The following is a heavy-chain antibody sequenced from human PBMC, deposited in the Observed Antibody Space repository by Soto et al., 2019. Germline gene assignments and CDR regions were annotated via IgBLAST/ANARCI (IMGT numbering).Heavy chain of an antibody. CDR3: ARVSSGMVRGQNSDY. V-gene: IGHV4-30-4*01. CDR1: GGSISRGDYY. J-gene: IGHJ4*02. D-gene: IGHD3-10*01. CDR2: IYYSGST. Sequence: SETLSLTCTVSGGSISRGDYYWSWISQPPGKGLEWIGYIYYSGSTYYNPSLKSRVTISVDTSKNQFSLKLSSVTAADTAVYYCARVSSGMVRGQNSDYWVQRSLVTVXS.